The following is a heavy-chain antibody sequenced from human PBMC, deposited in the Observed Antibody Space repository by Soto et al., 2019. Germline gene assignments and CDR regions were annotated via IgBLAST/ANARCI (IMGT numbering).Heavy chain of an antibody. CDR1: GFIFSSYW. J-gene: IGHJ4*02. D-gene: IGHD2-15*01. Sequence: PGGSLRLSCAASGFIFSSYWMHWVRQAPGKGLVWVSRINSDGSRTNYADSVKGRFTISRDNARNTLYLQMNSLRAEYTAMYYCARFSMSSVVAATYTDYWGQGTVVTVSS. CDR2: INSDGSRT. CDR3: ARFSMSSVVAATYTDY. V-gene: IGHV3-74*01.